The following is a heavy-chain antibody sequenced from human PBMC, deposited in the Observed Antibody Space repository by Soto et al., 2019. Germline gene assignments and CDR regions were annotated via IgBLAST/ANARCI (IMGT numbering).Heavy chain of an antibody. J-gene: IGHJ6*02. D-gene: IGHD6-25*01. CDR2: INHSGTT. Sequence: SETLSLTWGVSRGSFSGFYWSWGRQTPGLGLEWIGEINHSGTTNYNPSFQNRVTISVDKSTNNFSLKMTSVTAADAAVYYCARGRGYVYGSNFYGLDVWGQGNTVTGSS. CDR1: RGSFSGFY. CDR3: ARGRGYVYGSNFYGLDV. V-gene: IGHV4-34*01.